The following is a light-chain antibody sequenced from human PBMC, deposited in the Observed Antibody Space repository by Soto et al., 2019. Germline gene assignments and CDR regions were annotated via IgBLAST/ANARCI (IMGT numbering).Light chain of an antibody. Sequence: QPVLTQSPSASASLGASVTLTCTLSSGHSSYAIAWHQQQPEKGPRYLMKLNSDGSHNKGDGIPDRFSGSSSGAERYLTISSLQSEDEADYYCQTWGTGIQVFGGGTKLTVL. J-gene: IGLJ2*01. V-gene: IGLV4-69*01. CDR3: QTWGTGIQV. CDR2: LNSDGSH. CDR1: SGHSSYA.